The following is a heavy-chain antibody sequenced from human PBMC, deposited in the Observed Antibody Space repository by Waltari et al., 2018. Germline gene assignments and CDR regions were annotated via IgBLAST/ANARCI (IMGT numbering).Heavy chain of an antibody. J-gene: IGHJ4*02. V-gene: IGHV3-23*04. CDR2: ISGSGGST. CDR1: VFTFRSYA. Sequence: EVHLVEPGGGLVQPGGSLIRSGAASVFTFRSYAMSWVRQAPGKGLDWVSAISGSGGSTYYADSVKGRFTISRDNSKNTLYLQMNSLRAEDTAVYYCAKDLYYYDSSGLLFDYWGQGTLVTVSS. CDR3: AKDLYYYDSSGLLFDY. D-gene: IGHD3-22*01.